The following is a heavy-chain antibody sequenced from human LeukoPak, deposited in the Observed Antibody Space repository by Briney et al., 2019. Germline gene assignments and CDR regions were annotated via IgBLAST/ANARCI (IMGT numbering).Heavy chain of an antibody. J-gene: IGHJ4*02. CDR2: ISSSTGTI. Sequence: GGSLRLSCAGSGFTFSSYSMNWVRQAPGMGLEWVSYISSSTGTIYYADSVKGRFTISRDNAKNSLYLQMNSLRAEDTAVYYCARGLWQDYWGQGTPVTVSS. CDR3: ARGLWQDY. CDR1: GFTFSSYS. V-gene: IGHV3-48*01.